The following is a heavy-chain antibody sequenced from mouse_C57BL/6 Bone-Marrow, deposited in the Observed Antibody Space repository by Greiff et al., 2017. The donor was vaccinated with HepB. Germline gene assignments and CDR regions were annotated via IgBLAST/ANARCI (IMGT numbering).Heavy chain of an antibody. CDR1: GFTFSSYA. J-gene: IGHJ4*01. D-gene: IGHD1-1*01. CDR2: ISDGGSYT. CDR3: ARSITTVVDIWAMDY. V-gene: IGHV5-4*01. Sequence: EVQLQESGGGLVKPGGSLKLSCAASGFTFSSYAMSWVRQTPEKRLEWVATISDGGSYTYYPDNVKGRFTISRDNAKNNLYLQMSHLKSEDTAMYYCARSITTVVDIWAMDYWGQGTSVTVSS.